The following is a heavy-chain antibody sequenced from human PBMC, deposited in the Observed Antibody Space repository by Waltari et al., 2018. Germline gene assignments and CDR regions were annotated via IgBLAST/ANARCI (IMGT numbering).Heavy chain of an antibody. CDR2: ISSSGSTI. CDR3: ARVSYGSYFDY. J-gene: IGHJ4*02. CDR1: GFTFSSYE. V-gene: IGHV3-48*03. D-gene: IGHD5-18*01. Sequence: EVQLVESGGGLVQPGGSLRLSCAASGFTFSSYEMNWVRQAPGKGLDWVSYISSSGSTIYDADSVKGRFTISRDNAKNSLYLQMNSLRAEDTAVYYCARVSYGSYFDYWGQGTLVTVSS.